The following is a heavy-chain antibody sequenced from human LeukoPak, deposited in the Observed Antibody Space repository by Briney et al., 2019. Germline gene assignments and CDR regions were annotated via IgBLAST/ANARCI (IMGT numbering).Heavy chain of an antibody. Sequence: GGSLRLSCAASGFTFSNAWMNWVRQAPGKGLEWVGRIKSKIDGGTTDYAAPVKGRFTISRDDSKNTLYLQMNSLKTEDTAVYYCTTDYYDYVWGSYRPDYWGQGTLVTVSS. D-gene: IGHD3-16*02. CDR3: TTDYYDYVWGSYRPDY. CDR1: GFTFSNAW. CDR2: IKSKIDGGTT. J-gene: IGHJ4*02. V-gene: IGHV3-15*01.